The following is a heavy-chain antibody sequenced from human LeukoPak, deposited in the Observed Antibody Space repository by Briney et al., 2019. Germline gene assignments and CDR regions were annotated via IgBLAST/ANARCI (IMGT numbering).Heavy chain of an antibody. D-gene: IGHD3-3*01. CDR2: IYYSGST. V-gene: IGHV4-39*07. CDR1: GGSISSSSYY. CDR3: ARGSEWLSDAFDI. J-gene: IGHJ3*02. Sequence: PSETLSLTCTVSGGSISSSSYYWGWIRQPPGKGLEWIGSIYYSGSTYYNPSLKSRVTISVDTSKNQFSLKLSSVTAADTAVYYCARGSEWLSDAFDIWGQGTMVTVSS.